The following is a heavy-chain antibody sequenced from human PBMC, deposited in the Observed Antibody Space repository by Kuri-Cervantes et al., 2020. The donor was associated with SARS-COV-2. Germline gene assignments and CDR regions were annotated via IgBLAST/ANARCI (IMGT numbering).Heavy chain of an antibody. CDR1: GGTFSSYA. D-gene: IGHD1-1*01. CDR3: AAETGGWFDP. Sequence: SVKVSCKASGGTFSSYAISWVRQAPGQGLEWMGGIIPIFGTANSAQKFQGRVTITTEESTSTAYMELSSLRSEDTAVYYCAAETGGWFDPWGQGTLVTVSS. J-gene: IGHJ5*02. V-gene: IGHV1-69*05. CDR2: IIPIFGTA.